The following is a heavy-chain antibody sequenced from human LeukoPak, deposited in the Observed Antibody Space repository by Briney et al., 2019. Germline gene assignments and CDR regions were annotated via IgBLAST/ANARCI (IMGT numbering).Heavy chain of an antibody. CDR3: ARDMEAREYQPGRYFDY. V-gene: IGHV1-18*01. Sequence: ASVKVSCKASGYTFTSYGISWVRQAPGQGLEWMGWISAYNGNTNYAQKLQGRVTMTTDTSTSTAYMELRSLRSDDTAVYYCARDMEAREYQPGRYFDYWGQGTLVTVSS. D-gene: IGHD2-2*01. CDR2: ISAYNGNT. CDR1: GYTFTSYG. J-gene: IGHJ4*02.